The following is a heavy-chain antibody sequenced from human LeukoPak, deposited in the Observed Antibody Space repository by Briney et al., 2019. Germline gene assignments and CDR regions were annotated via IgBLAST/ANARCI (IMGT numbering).Heavy chain of an antibody. D-gene: IGHD3-22*01. V-gene: IGHV3-7*03. CDR3: ASIIMNVVVGCPALDY. CDR1: GFIFSHYW. J-gene: IGHJ4*02. CDR2: IKQDGSEK. Sequence: GGSLRLSCATSGFIFSHYWMSWVRQAPGQGLEWVANIKQDGSEKYYVDSVKGRFTVSRDNAKNSSYMQMSRLRAEDTAVYYCASIIMNVVVGCPALDYWGQGTLVTVSS.